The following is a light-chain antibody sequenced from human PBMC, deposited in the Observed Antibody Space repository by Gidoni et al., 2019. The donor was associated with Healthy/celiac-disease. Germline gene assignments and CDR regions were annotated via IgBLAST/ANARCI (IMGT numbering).Light chain of an antibody. CDR1: QSVSSSY. CDR2: GAS. V-gene: IGKV3-20*01. CDR3: QQYGSSPPNT. Sequence: EIVLTQSPGTLSLSPGERATLSCRASQSVSSSYLAWYQQKPGQAPRLLIYGASSRATGIPDRFSGSGSGTDFTLTISRLEPEDFAVYYCQQYGSSPPNTFGGGTKVEFK. J-gene: IGKJ4*01.